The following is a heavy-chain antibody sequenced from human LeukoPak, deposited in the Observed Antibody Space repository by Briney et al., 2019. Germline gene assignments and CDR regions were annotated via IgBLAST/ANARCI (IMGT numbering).Heavy chain of an antibody. V-gene: IGHV3-23*01. CDR1: GGTFSSYA. D-gene: IGHD3-22*01. Sequence: GASVKVSCKASGGTFSSYAMSWVRQAPGKGLEWVSAISGSGGSTYYADSVKGRFTISRDNSKNTLYLQMNSLRAEDTAVYYCAKDLQPYYYDSSGYYFGYWGQGTLVTVSS. CDR2: ISGSGGST. J-gene: IGHJ4*02. CDR3: AKDLQPYYYDSSGYYFGY.